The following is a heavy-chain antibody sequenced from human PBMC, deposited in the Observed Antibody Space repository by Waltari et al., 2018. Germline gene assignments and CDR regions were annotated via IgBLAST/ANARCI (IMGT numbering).Heavy chain of an antibody. CDR2: MNPNSGNT. CDR3: ARGEWSVVGPYYFDY. Sequence: QVQLVQSGAEVKKPGASVQVSCKASGYPFTSYDTTWLRQATGQGLEWMGWMNPNSGNTGYAQKFQGRVTITRNTSISTAYMELSSLRSDDTAVYYCARGEWSVVGPYYFDYWGQGTLVTVSS. J-gene: IGHJ4*02. V-gene: IGHV1-8*03. CDR1: GYPFTSYD. D-gene: IGHD1-26*01.